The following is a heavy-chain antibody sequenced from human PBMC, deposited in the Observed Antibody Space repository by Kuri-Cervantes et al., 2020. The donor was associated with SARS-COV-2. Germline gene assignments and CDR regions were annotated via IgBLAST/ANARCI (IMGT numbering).Heavy chain of an antibody. CDR3: ASRWGIAVAGPPDY. CDR1: GFTFSSYS. J-gene: IGHJ4*02. Sequence: GESLKISCAASGFTFSSYSMNWVRQAPGKGLEWVSSISSSSSYIYYADSVKGRFTISRDNATNSLYLQMNSLRAEDTAVYYCASRWGIAVAGPPDYWGQGTLVTVSS. CDR2: ISSSSSYI. V-gene: IGHV3-21*01. D-gene: IGHD6-19*01.